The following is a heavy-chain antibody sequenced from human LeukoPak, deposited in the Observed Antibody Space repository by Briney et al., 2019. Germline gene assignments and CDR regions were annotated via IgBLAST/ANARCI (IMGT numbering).Heavy chain of an antibody. V-gene: IGHV1-46*01. Sequence: ASVKVSCKASGYTFTSYYMHWVRQAPGQGLEWMGIINPSGGSTSYAQKFQGRVTMTRDTSTSTDYMELSSLRSEDTAVYYCARDRTTVTTSPYNWFDPWGQGTLVTVSS. D-gene: IGHD4-17*01. CDR3: ARDRTTVTTSPYNWFDP. CDR2: INPSGGST. CDR1: GYTFTSYY. J-gene: IGHJ5*02.